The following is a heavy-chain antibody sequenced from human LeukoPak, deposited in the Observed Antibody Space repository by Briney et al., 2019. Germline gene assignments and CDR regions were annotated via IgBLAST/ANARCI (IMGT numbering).Heavy chain of an antibody. CDR1: GYTFSSHA. CDR3: ARDLVSAGFDI. V-gene: IGHV7-4-1*02. Sequence: ASVKVSCKAFGYTFSSHAMNWVRQAPGQGLELMGWINTNTGIPTYAQGFAGRFVFSLDTSVTAAYLQITSLKAEDTAVYYCARDLVSAGFDIWGQRTMVTVSS. J-gene: IGHJ3*02. D-gene: IGHD6-6*01. CDR2: INTNTGIP.